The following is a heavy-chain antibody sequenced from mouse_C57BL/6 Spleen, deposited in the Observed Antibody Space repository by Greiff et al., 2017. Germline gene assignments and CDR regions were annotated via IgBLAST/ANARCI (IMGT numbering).Heavy chain of an antibody. CDR2: INPNNGGT. J-gene: IGHJ1*03. Sequence: EVQLQQSGPELVKPGASVKISCKASGYTFTDYYMNWVKQSHGKSLEWIGDINPNNGGTSYNQKFKGKATLTVDKSSSTAYMELRSLTSEDSAVYYCARSRPYYYGSSNGYFDVWGTGTTVTVSS. D-gene: IGHD1-1*01. CDR1: GYTFTDYY. V-gene: IGHV1-26*01. CDR3: ARSRPYYYGSSNGYFDV.